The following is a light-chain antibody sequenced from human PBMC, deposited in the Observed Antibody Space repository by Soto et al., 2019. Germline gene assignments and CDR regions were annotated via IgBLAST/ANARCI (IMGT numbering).Light chain of an antibody. V-gene: IGLV2-14*01. J-gene: IGLJ3*02. CDR3: SSYTSSSTEV. CDR1: SSDIGGYNY. Sequence: QSALTQPASVSGSPGQSITISCTGTSSDIGGYNYVSWYQQLPGKAPKLMIYEVSNRPSGVSNRFSGSKSGNTASLTISGLQAEDEADYYCSSYTSSSTEVFGGGTKVTVL. CDR2: EVS.